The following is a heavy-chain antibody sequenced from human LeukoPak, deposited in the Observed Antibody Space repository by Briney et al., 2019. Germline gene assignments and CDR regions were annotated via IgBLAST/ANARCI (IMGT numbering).Heavy chain of an antibody. Sequence: GGSLRLSCAASGFTFSSYWMSWVRQAPGKGLEWVANITQDGSEKYYVDSVKGRFTISRDNAKNSLYLKMNSLRDEDTAVYYCARNTYPYDSSGYYPYYFDYWGQGTLVTVSS. V-gene: IGHV3-7*01. D-gene: IGHD3-22*01. CDR1: GFTFSSYW. J-gene: IGHJ4*02. CDR3: ARNTYPYDSSGYYPYYFDY. CDR2: ITQDGSEK.